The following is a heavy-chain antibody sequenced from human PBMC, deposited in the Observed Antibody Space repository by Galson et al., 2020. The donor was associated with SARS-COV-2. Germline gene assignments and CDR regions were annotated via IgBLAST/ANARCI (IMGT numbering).Heavy chain of an antibody. CDR3: ARNWITGRTSRTFDY. CDR1: GFSLSSRGMC. J-gene: IGHJ4*02. Sequence: SGPTLVKPTQTLTLTCTFSGFSLSSRGMCVSWIRQPPGKSLEWLARIDLDGDKHYIKSLKTRFTITKDTSTNQVVLTMTNMDPVDTATYFCARNWITGRTSRTFDYWGQGTLVTVSS. CDR2: IDLDGDK. D-gene: IGHD1-1*01. V-gene: IGHV2-70*11.